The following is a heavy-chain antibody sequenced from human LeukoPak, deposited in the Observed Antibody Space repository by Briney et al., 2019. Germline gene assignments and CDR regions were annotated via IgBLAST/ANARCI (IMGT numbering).Heavy chain of an antibody. CDR1: GFTFSSYA. D-gene: IGHD6-6*01. CDR3: AKEWRQYSSSPVTYYFDY. V-gene: IGHV3-23*01. Sequence: PGGSLRLSCAASGFTFSSYAMSWVRQAPGKGLKWVSAISGSGGSTYYADSVKGRFTISRDNSKNTLYLQMNSLRAEDTAVYYCAKEWRQYSSSPVTYYFDYWGQGTLVTVSS. J-gene: IGHJ4*02. CDR2: ISGSGGST.